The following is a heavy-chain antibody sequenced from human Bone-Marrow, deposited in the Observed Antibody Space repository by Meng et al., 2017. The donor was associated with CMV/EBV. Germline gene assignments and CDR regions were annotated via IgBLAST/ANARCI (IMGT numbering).Heavy chain of an antibody. Sequence: GGSLRLSCEASGFTFGDFWMNWVRQAPGKGLEWVANIKKDGSEKFYVDSVKGRFTIFRDNAKNTLYLQMNSLRADDTAVYYCFMGHYSGAWGQGTPVTVSS. CDR2: IKKDGSEK. CDR1: GFTFGDFW. D-gene: IGHD2-21*01. J-gene: IGHJ5*02. CDR3: FMGHYSGA. V-gene: IGHV3-7*01.